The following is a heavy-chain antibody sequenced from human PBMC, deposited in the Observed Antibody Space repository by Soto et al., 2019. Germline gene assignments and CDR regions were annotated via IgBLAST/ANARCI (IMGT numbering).Heavy chain of an antibody. J-gene: IGHJ6*02. CDR1: GYSFTSYW. V-gene: IGHV5-51*01. CDR3: ATMGLVDTDTAGDYYYGMDV. Sequence: PGESLKISCKGSGYSFTSYWIGWVRQMPGKGLEWMGIIYPGDSDTRYSPSFQGQVTISADKSISTAYLQWSSLKASDTAMYYCATMGLVDTDTAGDYYYGMDVWGQGTTVTVSS. CDR2: IYPGDSDT. D-gene: IGHD5-18*01.